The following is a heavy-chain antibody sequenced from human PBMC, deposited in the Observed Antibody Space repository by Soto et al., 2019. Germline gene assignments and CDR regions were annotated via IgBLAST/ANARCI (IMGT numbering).Heavy chain of an antibody. J-gene: IGHJ5*02. CDR2: IYYSGST. CDR3: ARTKYSYSRSSRGNWFDP. V-gene: IGHV4-39*01. D-gene: IGHD6-6*01. CDR1: GGSISSSSYY. Sequence: SETLSLTCTVSGGSISSSSYYWGWIRQPPGKGLEWIGSIYYSGSTYYNPSLKSRVTISVDTSKNQFSLKLSSVTAADTAVYYCARTKYSYSRSSRGNWFDPWGQGTPVTVSS.